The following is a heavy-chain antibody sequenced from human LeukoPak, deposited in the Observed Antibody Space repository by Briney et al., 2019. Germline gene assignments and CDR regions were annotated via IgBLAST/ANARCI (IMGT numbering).Heavy chain of an antibody. D-gene: IGHD1-1*01. CDR1: GFTFSDYD. CDR2: IGTAGDT. CDR3: ARVAKERVGGVYYFDY. J-gene: IGHJ4*02. Sequence: PGGSLRLSCAASGFTFSDYDMHWVRQPTGKGLEWVAAIGTAGDTYYTGSVKGRFTISRGNAKNSLYLQMNSLRAGDTAVYYCARVAKERVGGVYYFDYWGQGTLVTVSS. V-gene: IGHV3-13*01.